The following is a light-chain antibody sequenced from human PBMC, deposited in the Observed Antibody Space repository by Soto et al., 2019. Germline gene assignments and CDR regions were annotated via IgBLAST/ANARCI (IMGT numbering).Light chain of an antibody. CDR1: QSISAY. J-gene: IGKJ1*01. CDR3: QHTYTTPWT. CDR2: AAS. V-gene: IGKV1-39*01. Sequence: DIQMTQSPSSLSASVGDRVTITCRASQSISAYLNWYQQSPGKAPKLLMYAASTVQSGVPSRFSGSGSGTEFSLTISSLQPEDFATYYCQHTYTTPWTCGHGTKVEI.